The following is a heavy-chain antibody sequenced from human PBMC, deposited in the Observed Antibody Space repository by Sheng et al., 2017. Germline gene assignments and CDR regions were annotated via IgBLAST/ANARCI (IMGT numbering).Heavy chain of an antibody. J-gene: IGHJ5*02. D-gene: IGHD5-18*01. V-gene: IGHV4-38-2*02. Sequence: QVQLQESGPGLVKPSETLSLTCNVSGYSISSGYYWGWIRQPPGKGLEWIGSLYLGGSTYYNPSLKSRVTISLDTSKNQFSLKVTSVTAADTAMYYCARASSYGPNGGWFDPWGQGTLVTVSS. CDR1: GYSISSGYY. CDR3: ARASSYGPNGGWFDP. CDR2: LYLGGST.